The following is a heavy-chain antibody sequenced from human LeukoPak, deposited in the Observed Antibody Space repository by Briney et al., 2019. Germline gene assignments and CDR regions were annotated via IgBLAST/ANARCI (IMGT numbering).Heavy chain of an antibody. D-gene: IGHD3-22*01. CDR3: AKDLSRSYYYDPDAFDI. CDR1: GFTFSSYG. J-gene: IGHJ3*02. V-gene: IGHV3-33*06. CDR2: IRYDGSNK. Sequence: RSGGSLRLSCAASGFTFSSYGMHWVRQAPGKGLEWVAVIRYDGSNKYYADSVKGRFTISRDNSKNTLYLQMNSLRAEDTAVYYCAKDLSRSYYYDPDAFDIWGQGTMVTVSS.